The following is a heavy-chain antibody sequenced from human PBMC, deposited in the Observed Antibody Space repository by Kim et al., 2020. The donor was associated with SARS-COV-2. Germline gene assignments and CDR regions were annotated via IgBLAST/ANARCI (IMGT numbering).Heavy chain of an antibody. CDR3: AKDMIARSRALFRYFDL. CDR1: GFTFDDYT. V-gene: IGHV3-43*01. Sequence: GGSLRLSCAASGFTFDDYTMHWVRQAPGKGLEWVSLISWDGGSTYYADSVKGRFTISRDNSKNSLYLQMNSLRTEDTALYYCAKDMIARSRALFRYFDLWAVAPWSLSPQ. CDR2: ISWDGGST. J-gene: IGHJ2*01. D-gene: IGHD3-22*01.